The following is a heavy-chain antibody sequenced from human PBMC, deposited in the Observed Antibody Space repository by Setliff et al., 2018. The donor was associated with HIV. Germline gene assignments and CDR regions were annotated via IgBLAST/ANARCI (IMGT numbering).Heavy chain of an antibody. V-gene: IGHV1-69*10. J-gene: IGHJ4*02. D-gene: IGHD3-16*01. Sequence: AASVKVSCKASGGTFSSYVINWVRQAPGQGLEWMGGAIPMLGIANHVHKFQGRVTITADKSTSTAYMELNSLRSEDTAVYYCARSSYYDVNSPFDYWGQGTRVTVPS. CDR2: AIPMLGIA. CDR3: ARSSYYDVNSPFDY. CDR1: GGTFSSYV.